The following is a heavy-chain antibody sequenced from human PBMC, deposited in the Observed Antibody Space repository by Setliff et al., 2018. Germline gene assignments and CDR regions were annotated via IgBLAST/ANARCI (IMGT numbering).Heavy chain of an antibody. D-gene: IGHD6-19*01. V-gene: IGHV4-4*02. CDR1: GDSISSGNW. J-gene: IGHJ4*02. CDR3: ARGRAGHSGH. Sequence: LSLTCAVSGDSISSGNWWSWVRQPPEKGLEWIGEINHSGNTNYNPSLKSRVTISVDTSKNQFSLKLSSVTAADTAVYYCARGRAGHSGHWGQGTLVTVSS. CDR2: INHSGNT.